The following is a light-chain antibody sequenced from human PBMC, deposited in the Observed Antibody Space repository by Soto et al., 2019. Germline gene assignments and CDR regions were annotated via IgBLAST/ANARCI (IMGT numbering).Light chain of an antibody. Sequence: QSVLTQPPSASATPGQWITISCSGSSSNIGTNYVYWYQHLPGTPPKLLIYRNDQRPSGVPDRFSGSMSGTAASLAIGGLRSEDEADYYCTAWDDSLSGVVFGGGTKLTVL. J-gene: IGLJ2*01. CDR1: SSNIGTNY. CDR2: RND. CDR3: TAWDDSLSGVV. V-gene: IGLV1-47*01.